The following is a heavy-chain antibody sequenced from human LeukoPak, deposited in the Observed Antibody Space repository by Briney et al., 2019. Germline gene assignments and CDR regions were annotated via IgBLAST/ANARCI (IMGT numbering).Heavy chain of an antibody. D-gene: IGHD3-22*01. J-gene: IGHJ5*02. CDR1: GGSISSSSYS. V-gene: IGHV4-39*01. CDR3: ARHHLITMIVVVTPGVNWFDP. Sequence: PSETLSLTCTVSGGSISSSSYSWGWIRQPPGKGLEWIGSIYYSGSTYYNLSLKSRVTISVDTSKNQFSLKLSSVTAADTAVYYCARHHLITMIVVVTPGVNWFDPWGQGTLVTVSS. CDR2: IYYSGST.